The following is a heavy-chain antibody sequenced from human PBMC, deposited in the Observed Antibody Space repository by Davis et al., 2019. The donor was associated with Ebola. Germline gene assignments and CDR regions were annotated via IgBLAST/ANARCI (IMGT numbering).Heavy chain of an antibody. D-gene: IGHD3-3*01. CDR3: AKDVASDYWSGYLIH. CDR2: VSFDEKKK. J-gene: IGHJ4*02. Sequence: PGGSLRLSCAVSGLPFNSFGFHWVRQAPGKGLEWASLVSFDEKKKYFVDSVKGRFSISRDNSKKEVYLEMNSLRPEDTAVYYCAKDVASDYWSGYLIHWGQGIQVTVSS. V-gene: IGHV3-30*18. CDR1: GLPFNSFG.